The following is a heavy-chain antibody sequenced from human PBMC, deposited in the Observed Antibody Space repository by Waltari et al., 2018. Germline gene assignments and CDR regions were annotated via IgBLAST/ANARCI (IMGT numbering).Heavy chain of an antibody. V-gene: IGHV3-21*01. D-gene: IGHD4-17*01. J-gene: IGHJ2*01. CDR1: GFTFSSYS. CDR2: ISSSSSYI. Sequence: EVQLVESGGGLVKPGGSLRLSCAASGFTFSSYSMNWVRQAPGTGLEWVSSISSSSSYIYYADSVKGRFTISRDNAKNSLYLQMNSLRAEDTAVYYCARPPPLGDYGDYPPDDWYFDLWGRGTLVTVSS. CDR3: ARPPPLGDYGDYPPDDWYFDL.